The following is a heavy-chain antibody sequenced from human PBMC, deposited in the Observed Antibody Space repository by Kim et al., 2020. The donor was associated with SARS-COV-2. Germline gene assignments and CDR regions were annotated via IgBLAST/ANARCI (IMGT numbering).Heavy chain of an antibody. CDR2: SHHSGTT. J-gene: IGHJ4*02. Sequence: SETLSLTCSVSGGSITNSYWSWIRQPPGKGLEWIGYSHHSGTTNYHPSLKSRVTVSVDTSKIQISLKLSSVTAADTAVYYCARGSGYNALDYWGQEILVT. CDR3: ARGSGYNALDY. V-gene: IGHV4-59*13. CDR1: GGSITNSY. D-gene: IGHD5-12*01.